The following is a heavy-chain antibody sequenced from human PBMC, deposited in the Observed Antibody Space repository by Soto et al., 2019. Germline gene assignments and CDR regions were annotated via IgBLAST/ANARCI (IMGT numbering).Heavy chain of an antibody. CDR2: INTNSGGT. V-gene: IGHV1-2*04. D-gene: IGHD3-9*01. Sequence: GASGKGSWEASGYTFSSPGIRSGRQAPGQGLEWMGWINTNSGGTNYAQKFQGWVTMTRDTSISTAYMELSRLRSDDTAVYYCARDKGDILTGYNDAFDIWGQGTMVTVSS. J-gene: IGHJ3*02. CDR3: ARDKGDILTGYNDAFDI. CDR1: GYTFSSPG.